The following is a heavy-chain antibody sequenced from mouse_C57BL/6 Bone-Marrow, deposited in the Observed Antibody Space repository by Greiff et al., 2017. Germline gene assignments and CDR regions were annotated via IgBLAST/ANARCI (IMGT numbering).Heavy chain of an antibody. CDR1: GYTFTSYW. CDR3: ARLDIWSNPGGYFDY. Sequence: QVQLQQPGAELVKPGASVKLSCKASGYTFTSYWMQWVKQRPGQGLEWIGEIDPSDSYTNYNQKFKGKATLTVDTSSSTAYMQLSSLTSEDSAVYYGARLDIWSNPGGYFDYWCQGTTLTVSS. V-gene: IGHV1-50*01. D-gene: IGHD1-1*02. CDR2: IDPSDSYT. J-gene: IGHJ2*01.